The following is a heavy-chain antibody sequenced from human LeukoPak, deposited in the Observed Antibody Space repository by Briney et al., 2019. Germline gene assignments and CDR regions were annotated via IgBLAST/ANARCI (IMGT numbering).Heavy chain of an antibody. CDR3: ARGRITAAGYYYYYGRDV. V-gene: IGHV4-39*07. Sequence: SETLSLTCTVSGGSISSSSYYWGWIRQPPGKGLEWIGSIYYSGTTYYNPSLKSRVTISVDTSKNQFSLKLSSVTAADTAVYYCARGRITAAGYYYYYGRDVWGQGTTVTVSS. J-gene: IGHJ6*02. CDR2: IYYSGTT. D-gene: IGHD6-13*01. CDR1: GGSISSSSYY.